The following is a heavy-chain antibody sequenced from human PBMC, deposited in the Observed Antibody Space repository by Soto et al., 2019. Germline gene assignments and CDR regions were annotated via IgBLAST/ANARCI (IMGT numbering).Heavy chain of an antibody. CDR3: ARGLISQLLSYYYYGMDV. J-gene: IGHJ6*02. V-gene: IGHV1-8*01. Sequence: QVQLVQSGAEVKKPGASVKVSCKASGYTFTSYDINWVRQATGQGLEWMGWMNPNSGNTGYAQKFQGRVTMTRNTSISTAYMELSSLRSEDTAVYYCARGLISQLLSYYYYGMDVWGQGTTVTVSS. CDR2: MNPNSGNT. D-gene: IGHD2-2*01. CDR1: GYTFTSYD.